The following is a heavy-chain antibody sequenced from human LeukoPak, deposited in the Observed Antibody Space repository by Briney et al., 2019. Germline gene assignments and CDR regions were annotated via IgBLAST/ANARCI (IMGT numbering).Heavy chain of an antibody. CDR3: ARVSGLNNFDS. D-gene: IGHD1/OR15-1a*01. Sequence: NPSETLSLTCAVYGDSFSHYYWTWIRQPPGKGLEWIGEINHSGNTNYNPTLKSRVTISLDKSKKQFSLKLFSVTAADTAVYYCARVSGLNNFDSWGQGTLVTVSS. V-gene: IGHV4-34*01. CDR2: INHSGNT. J-gene: IGHJ4*02. CDR1: GDSFSHYY.